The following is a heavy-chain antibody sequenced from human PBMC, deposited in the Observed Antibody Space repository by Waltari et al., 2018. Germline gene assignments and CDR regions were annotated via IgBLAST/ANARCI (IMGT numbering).Heavy chain of an antibody. Sequence: QVQLVQSGDEVTKPGASVKVSCKALGYTFTSLEVHWVRQAPGQGPEWMGWIHPGRGATGYAQNFQGRLTLTTDTSINTAYMELSSLTSDDTALYYCARDPRGSLDYWGQGTLVTVSS. CDR2: IHPGRGAT. D-gene: IGHD3-10*01. CDR3: ARDPRGSLDY. J-gene: IGHJ4*02. V-gene: IGHV1-2*02. CDR1: GYTFTSLE.